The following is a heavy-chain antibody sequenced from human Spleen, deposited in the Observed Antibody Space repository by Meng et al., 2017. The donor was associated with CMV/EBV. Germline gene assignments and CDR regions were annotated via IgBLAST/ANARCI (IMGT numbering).Heavy chain of an antibody. CDR2: IKHGGST. D-gene: IGHD3-3*01. CDR3: ARGQSRIIHLPRTLLHHHYFDS. Sequence: DYDWSWIRQPTGKGLEWIGEIKHGGSTNYNPSLKSRVTISVDTTKNQFSLKLNSVADADTAVYYCARGQSRIIHLPRTLLHHHYFDSWGQGVLVTVSS. CDR1: DYD. V-gene: IGHV4-34*01. J-gene: IGHJ4*02.